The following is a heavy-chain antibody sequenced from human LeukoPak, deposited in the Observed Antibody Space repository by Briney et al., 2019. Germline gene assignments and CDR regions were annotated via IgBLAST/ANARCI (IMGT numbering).Heavy chain of an antibody. CDR3: AKDNVVVPAAMTPYYGMDV. V-gene: IGHV3-23*01. CDR1: GFTFRSYA. Sequence: GGSLRLSCAASGFTFRSYAMSWVRQAPGKGLEWVSAISGSGGSTYYADSVKGRFTISRDNSKNTLYLQMNSLRAEDTAVYYCAKDNVVVPAAMTPYYGMDVWGQGTTVTVSS. CDR2: ISGSGGST. D-gene: IGHD2-2*01. J-gene: IGHJ6*02.